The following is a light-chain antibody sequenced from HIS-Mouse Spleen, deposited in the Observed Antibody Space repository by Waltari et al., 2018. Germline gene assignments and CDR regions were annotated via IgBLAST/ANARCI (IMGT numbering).Light chain of an antibody. J-gene: IGLJ3*02. CDR3: YSAADNNRV. CDR1: LLANKY. CDR2: NDS. Sequence: SYELTQPSSVSVSPGQTARITCPGDLLANKYARWFQQKPGQAPVLVLYNDSERPSGIPERFSGSSSGTTVTLTISGAQVEDEADYYCYSAADNNRVFGGGTKLTVL. V-gene: IGLV3-27*01.